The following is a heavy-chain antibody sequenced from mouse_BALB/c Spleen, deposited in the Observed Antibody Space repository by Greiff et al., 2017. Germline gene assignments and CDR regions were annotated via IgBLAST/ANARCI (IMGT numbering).Heavy chain of an antibody. CDR3: ARGDYYGGYAMDY. V-gene: IGHV14-3*02. J-gene: IGHJ4*01. CDR2: IDPANGNT. Sequence: EVQGVESGAELVKPGASVKLSCTASGFNIKDTYMHWVKQRPEQGLEWIGRIDPANGNTKYDPKFQGKATITADTSSNTAYLQLSSLTSEDTAVYYCARGDYYGGYAMDYWGQGTSVTVSS. CDR1: GFNIKDTY. D-gene: IGHD1-1*01.